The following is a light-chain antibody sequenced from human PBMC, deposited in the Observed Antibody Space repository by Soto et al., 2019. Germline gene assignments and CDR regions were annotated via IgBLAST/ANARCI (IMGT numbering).Light chain of an antibody. CDR2: GVS. Sequence: EIGLPQSPGTLSLSPGERATLSCRASQSVSSSYLAWYQQKPGQAPRLLIYGVSSRATGIPDRFSGSGSGTDFTLTISRLEPEDFAVYYCQQYGSSPRTFGQGTKV. CDR3: QQYGSSPRT. V-gene: IGKV3-20*01. J-gene: IGKJ1*01. CDR1: QSVSSSY.